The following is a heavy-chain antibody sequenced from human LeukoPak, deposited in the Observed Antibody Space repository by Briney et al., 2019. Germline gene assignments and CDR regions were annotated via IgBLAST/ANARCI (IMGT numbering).Heavy chain of an antibody. D-gene: IGHD3-10*01. J-gene: IGHJ4*02. CDR2: IYYSGST. CDR1: GGSFSGYY. CDR3: ARHRDGSGSYYPPGAFDY. Sequence: PSETLSLTCAVYGGSFSGYYWSWVRQPPGKGLEWIGSIYYSGSTYYNPSLKSRVTISVDTSKNQFSLKLSSVTAADTAVYYCARHRDGSGSYYPPGAFDYWGQGTLVTVSS. V-gene: IGHV4-34*01.